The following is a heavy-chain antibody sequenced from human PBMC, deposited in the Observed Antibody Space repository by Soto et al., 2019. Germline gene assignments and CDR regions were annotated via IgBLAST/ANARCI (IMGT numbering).Heavy chain of an antibody. CDR2: IIPLFGTT. Sequence: SVKVSCKASGGTFSSYGISWVRQAPGQGLEWMGGIIPLFGTTNFAQKFKGRLTITADESTSTVYMELSSLRFEDTAVYYCARAHGTNWYNWFDPWGQGTLVTVSS. V-gene: IGHV1-69*13. CDR3: ARAHGTNWYNWFDP. CDR1: GGTFSSYG. D-gene: IGHD7-27*01. J-gene: IGHJ5*02.